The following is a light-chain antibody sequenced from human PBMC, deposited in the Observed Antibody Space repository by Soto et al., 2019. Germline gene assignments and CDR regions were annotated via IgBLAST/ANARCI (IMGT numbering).Light chain of an antibody. Sequence: DIQMTQSPSSLSASVGDRVTITCRASQGITNRLTWVQQKPGEAPKSLIYAASSLQSGGPSKFSGSGSGTDFTLTIDSLQPEDLASYYCQQYYDYPWTFGQGTKVQIK. CDR1: QGITNR. CDR2: AAS. J-gene: IGKJ1*01. CDR3: QQYYDYPWT. V-gene: IGKV1-16*02.